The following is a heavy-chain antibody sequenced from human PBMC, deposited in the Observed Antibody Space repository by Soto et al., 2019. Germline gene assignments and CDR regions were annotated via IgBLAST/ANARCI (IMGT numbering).Heavy chain of an antibody. CDR1: GFTFSRYT. CDR3: GRGGSSSDNGMDV. V-gene: IGHV3-48*02. CDR2: ISSGSLSI. D-gene: IGHD3-16*01. Sequence: EVQLEESGGGLVQPGGSLRLSCAASGFTFSRYTMNWVRQTPGKGLEWVSYISSGSLSIYYADSVKGRFTVSRDNAKNSLFLQMNSPRDEDTAVYYCGRGGSSSDNGMDVWGQGTTVTVSS. J-gene: IGHJ6*02.